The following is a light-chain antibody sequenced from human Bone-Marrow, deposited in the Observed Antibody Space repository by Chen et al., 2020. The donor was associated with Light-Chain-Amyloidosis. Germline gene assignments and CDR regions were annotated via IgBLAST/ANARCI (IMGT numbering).Light chain of an antibody. CDR2: DDS. J-gene: IGLJ2*01. CDR3: SSYAGGTTFVI. V-gene: IGLV2-23*02. CDR1: SSDVGSYNL. Sequence: QSVLTQPASVSVSPGQSIPISCTGTSSDVGSYNLVSWYQQHPGKVPNLMIYDDSKRPSGVSDRFSGSKSGNTASLTISGLQAEDEADYYCSSYAGGTTFVIFGGGTKLTVL.